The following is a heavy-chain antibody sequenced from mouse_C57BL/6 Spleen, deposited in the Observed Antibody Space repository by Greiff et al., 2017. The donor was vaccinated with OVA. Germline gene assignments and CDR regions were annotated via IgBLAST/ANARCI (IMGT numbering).Heavy chain of an antibody. CDR2: IYPGDGDT. V-gene: IGHV1-80*01. CDR1: GYAFSSYW. Sequence: VMLVESGAELVKPGASVKISCKASGYAFSSYWMNWVKQRPGKGLEWIGQIYPGDGDTNYNGKFKGKATLTADKSSSTAYMQLSSLTSEDSAVYFCARGQLAYYAMDYWGQGTSVTVSS. CDR3: ARGQLAYYAMDY. J-gene: IGHJ4*01. D-gene: IGHD4-1*02.